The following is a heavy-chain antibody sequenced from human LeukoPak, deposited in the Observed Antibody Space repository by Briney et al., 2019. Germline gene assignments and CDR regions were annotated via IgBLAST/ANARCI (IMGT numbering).Heavy chain of an antibody. CDR3: ARETYYDFWSGYSYYYYYMDV. CDR1: GGSISSYY. Sequence: SETLSLACTVSGGSISSYYWGWIRQPPGKGLEWIGYIYYSGSTNYNHSLKSRVIISVDTSKNQFSLKLSSATAADTAVYYCARETYYDFWSGYSYYYYYMDVWGKGTTVTVSS. CDR2: IYYSGST. V-gene: IGHV4-59*01. J-gene: IGHJ6*03. D-gene: IGHD3-3*01.